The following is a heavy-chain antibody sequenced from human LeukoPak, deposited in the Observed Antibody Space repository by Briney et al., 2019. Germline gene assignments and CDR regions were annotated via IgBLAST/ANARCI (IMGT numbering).Heavy chain of an antibody. Sequence: PGGSLRLSCAASGFTFSSYGMSWVRQPPGKGLEWIGSFYYSGNTYYNPSLKSRVTISVDTSKNEFSLKLRSVTAADTAVYYCARTAGVAVAGSRQYFDYWGQGTLVTVSS. D-gene: IGHD6-19*01. CDR2: FYYSGNT. V-gene: IGHV4-39*01. J-gene: IGHJ4*02. CDR3: ARTAGVAVAGSRQYFDY. CDR1: GFTFSSYG.